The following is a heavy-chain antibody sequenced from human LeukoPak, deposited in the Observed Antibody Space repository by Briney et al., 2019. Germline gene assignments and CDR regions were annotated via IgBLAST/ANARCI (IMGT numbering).Heavy chain of an antibody. V-gene: IGHV3-15*01. D-gene: IGHD3-10*01. CDR2: IKSKTDGGTT. CDR3: TTLGVYGSGSYYTSVDAFDI. J-gene: IGHJ3*02. Sequence: KPGGSLRLSCAASGFTFTNAWMNWVRQAPGKGLEWVGRIKSKTDGGTTDYAAPVKGRFTISRDDSKNTLYLQMNSLKTEDTAVYYCTTLGVYGSGSYYTSVDAFDIWGQGTMVTVSS. CDR1: GFTFTNAW.